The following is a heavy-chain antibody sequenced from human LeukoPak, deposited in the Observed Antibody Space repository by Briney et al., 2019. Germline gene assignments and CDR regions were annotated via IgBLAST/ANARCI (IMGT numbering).Heavy chain of an antibody. V-gene: IGHV4-59*08. Sequence: PSETLSLTCAVSGGSISSYYWSWIRQPPGKGLEWIGYIYYSGSTNYNPSLKSRVTISVDTSKNQFSLKLSSVTAADTAVYYCARQMNFWSGYEGENAFDIWGQGTMVTVSS. CDR2: IYYSGST. CDR3: ARQMNFWSGYEGENAFDI. D-gene: IGHD3-3*01. J-gene: IGHJ3*02. CDR1: GGSISSYY.